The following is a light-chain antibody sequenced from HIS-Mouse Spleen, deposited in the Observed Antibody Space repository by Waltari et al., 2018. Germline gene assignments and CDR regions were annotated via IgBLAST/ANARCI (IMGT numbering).Light chain of an antibody. CDR3: QQYGSSPPYT. CDR1: QSVSSY. Sequence: EIVLTQSPATLSLSPGERATLSRRASQSVSSYLAWYQQKPGQAPRLLIYDASNRATGIPARFSGSGSGTDFTLTISSLEPEDFAVYYCQQYGSSPPYTFGQGTKLEIK. V-gene: IGKV3-11*01. CDR2: DAS. J-gene: IGKJ2*01.